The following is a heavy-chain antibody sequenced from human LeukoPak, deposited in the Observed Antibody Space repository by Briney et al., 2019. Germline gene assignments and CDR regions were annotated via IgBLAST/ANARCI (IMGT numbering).Heavy chain of an antibody. V-gene: IGHV4-4*07. Sequence: PSETLSLTCTVSGDSISSYYWSWIRQPAGKGLEWIGRIYTSGNTNYNPSLKSRVTMSVDTSKNQFSLKLSSVTAADTAVYYCARGRAPGIAAAGPYYFDYWGQGTLVTVSS. J-gene: IGHJ4*02. D-gene: IGHD6-13*01. CDR2: IYTSGNT. CDR1: GDSISSYY. CDR3: ARGRAPGIAAAGPYYFDY.